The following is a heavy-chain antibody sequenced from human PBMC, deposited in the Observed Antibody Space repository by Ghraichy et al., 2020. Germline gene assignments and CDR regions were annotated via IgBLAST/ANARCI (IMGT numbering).Heavy chain of an antibody. V-gene: IGHV4-30-2*01. CDR3: ARDLYYDSSDPGYAFDI. D-gene: IGHD3-22*01. CDR1: GGSISSGGYS. J-gene: IGHJ3*02. CDR2: IYHSGST. Sequence: SETLSLTCAVSGGSISSGGYSWSWIRQPPGKGLEWIGYIYHSGSTYYNPSLKSRVTISVDRSKNQFSLKLSSVTAADTAVYYCARDLYYDSSDPGYAFDIWGQGTMVTVSS.